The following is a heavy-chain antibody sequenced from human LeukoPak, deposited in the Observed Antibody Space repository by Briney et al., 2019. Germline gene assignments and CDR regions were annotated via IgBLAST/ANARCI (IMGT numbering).Heavy chain of an antibody. V-gene: IGHV1-24*01. J-gene: IGHJ4*02. CDR1: GYTLTELS. CDR2: FDPEDGET. D-gene: IGHD1-26*01. CDR3: ATEGGYSGSYYFDY. Sequence: ASVKVSCKVSGYTLTELSMHWVRQAPGKGREWMGGFDPEDGETIYAQKFQGRVTMTEDTSTDTAYMELSSLRSEDTAVYYCATEGGYSGSYYFDYWGQGTLVTVSS.